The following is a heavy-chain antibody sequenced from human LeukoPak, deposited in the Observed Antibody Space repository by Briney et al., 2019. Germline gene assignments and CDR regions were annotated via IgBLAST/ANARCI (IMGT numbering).Heavy chain of an antibody. Sequence: ASVKVSCKASGYTFTSYGISWVRQAPGQGLEWMGWISAYNGNTNYAQKLQGRVTMTTDMSTSTVYMELSSLRSEDTAVYYCARADSEWLIEWGFDYWGQGTLVTVSS. CDR3: ARADSEWLIEWGFDY. CDR2: ISAYNGNT. CDR1: GYTFTSYG. V-gene: IGHV1-18*01. J-gene: IGHJ4*02. D-gene: IGHD6-19*01.